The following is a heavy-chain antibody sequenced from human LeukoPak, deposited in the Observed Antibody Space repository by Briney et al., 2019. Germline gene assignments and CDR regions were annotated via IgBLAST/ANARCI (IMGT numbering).Heavy chain of an antibody. CDR2: ISSSSSYI. V-gene: IGHV3-21*04. D-gene: IGHD3-22*01. Sequence: KPGGSLRLSCAASGFTFSSYSMNWVRQAPGKGLEWVSSISSSSSYIYYADSVKGRFTISRDNSKNTLYLQMNSLRAEDTALYYCAKGTSSAYYYVLDYWGQGTLVTVSS. CDR3: AKGTSSAYYYVLDY. CDR1: GFTFSSYS. J-gene: IGHJ4*02.